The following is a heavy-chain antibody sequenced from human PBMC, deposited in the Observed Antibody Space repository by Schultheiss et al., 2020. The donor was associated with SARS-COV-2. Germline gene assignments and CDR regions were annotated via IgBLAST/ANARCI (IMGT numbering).Heavy chain of an antibody. CDR2: INHSGST. J-gene: IGHJ4*02. Sequence: SETLSLTCAVYGGSFSGYYWSWIRQPPGKGLEWIGEINHSGSTNYNPSLKSRVTISVDTSKNQFSLKLSSVTAADTAVYYCARQLPTPGQQLGDFDYWGQGTLVTVSS. CDR1: GGSFSGYY. V-gene: IGHV4-34*01. D-gene: IGHD6-13*01. CDR3: ARQLPTPGQQLGDFDY.